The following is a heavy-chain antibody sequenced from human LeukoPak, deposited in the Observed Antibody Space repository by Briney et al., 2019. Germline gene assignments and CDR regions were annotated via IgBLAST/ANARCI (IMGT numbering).Heavy chain of an antibody. CDR2: ISYDGSNK. D-gene: IGHD3-22*01. J-gene: IGHJ4*02. Sequence: GRSLRLSCAASGFTFSSYGMHWVRQAPGKGLEWVAVISYDGSNKYYADSVKGRFTISRDNSKNTLYLQMNSLRAEDTAVYYCARDLPSTGYDSSGFYFDYWGQGTLVTVSS. CDR3: ARDLPSTGYDSSGFYFDY. V-gene: IGHV3-30*03. CDR1: GFTFSSYG.